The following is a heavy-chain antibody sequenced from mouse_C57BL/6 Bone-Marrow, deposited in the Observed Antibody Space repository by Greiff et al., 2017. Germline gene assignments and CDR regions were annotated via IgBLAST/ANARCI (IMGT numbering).Heavy chain of an antibody. J-gene: IGHJ4*01. CDR3: ARQGGSSYLYYAMDY. Sequence: QVQLKESGPGLVAPSQSLSITCTVSGFSLTSYGVHWVRQPPGKGLEWLVVIWSDGSTTYNSALKSRLSISKDNSKSQVFLKMNSLQTDDTAMDYCARQGGSSYLYYAMDYWGQGTSVTVSS. CDR2: IWSDGST. D-gene: IGHD1-1*01. V-gene: IGHV2-6-1*01. CDR1: GFSLTSYG.